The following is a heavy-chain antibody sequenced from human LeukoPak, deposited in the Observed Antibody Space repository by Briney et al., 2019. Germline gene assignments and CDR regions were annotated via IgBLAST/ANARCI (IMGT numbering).Heavy chain of an antibody. Sequence: ASVKVSCKASGYTFTSYGISWVRQAPGQGLEWMGWISAYNGNTNYAQKLQGRVTTTTDTSTSTAYMELRSLRSDDTAVYYCARVAVRDCSSTSCNYYYYYYMDVWGKGTTVTVSS. J-gene: IGHJ6*03. D-gene: IGHD2-2*01. V-gene: IGHV1-18*01. CDR2: ISAYNGNT. CDR1: GYTFTSYG. CDR3: ARVAVRDCSSTSCNYYYYYYMDV.